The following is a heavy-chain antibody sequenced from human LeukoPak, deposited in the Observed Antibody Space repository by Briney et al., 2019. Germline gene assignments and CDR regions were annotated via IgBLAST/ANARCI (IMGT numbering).Heavy chain of an antibody. CDR2: IYTSGST. CDR3: ARVIRTSEYFQH. CDR1: VGSISSGSYY. D-gene: IGHD3-22*01. V-gene: IGHV4-61*02. Sequence: SETLSLTCTVSVGSISSGSYYWSWIRQPAGKGLEWIGRIYTSGSTNYNPSLKSRVTISVDTSKNQFSLKLSSVTAADTAVYYCARVIRTSEYFQHWGQGTLVTVSS. J-gene: IGHJ1*01.